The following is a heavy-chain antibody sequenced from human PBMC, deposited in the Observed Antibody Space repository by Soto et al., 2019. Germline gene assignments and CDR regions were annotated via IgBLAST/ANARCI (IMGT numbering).Heavy chain of an antibody. J-gene: IGHJ6*03. D-gene: IGHD3-10*01. CDR1: GGSFSAYY. CDR3: ARRGLPSQDYYYYYMDV. Sequence: PSDTLSLTCAVFGGSFSAYYSGWIRQPPGKGLGWTGEINHSGSTNYNPSLKRRVTISVHTSKNPFSLKLSSVTAEATAVYYCARRGLPSQDYYYYYMDVWGKATTVTVCS. V-gene: IGHV4-34*01. CDR2: INHSGST.